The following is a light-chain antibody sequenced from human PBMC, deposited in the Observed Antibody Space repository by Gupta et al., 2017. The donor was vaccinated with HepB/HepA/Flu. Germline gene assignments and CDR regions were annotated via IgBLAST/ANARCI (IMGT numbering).Light chain of an antibody. V-gene: IGKV3-20*01. CDR3: QQYASSPLT. J-gene: IGKJ4*01. CDR1: QSVSSSY. CDR2: GES. Sequence: EIVLTQSPATLSLSPGERATLSCRASQSVSSSYLAWYQQKPGQAPRLLIYGESSRATGIPDRFTGSGSGTEFTLTISRLEPEDFAVYYCQQYASSPLTFGGGTRLEIK.